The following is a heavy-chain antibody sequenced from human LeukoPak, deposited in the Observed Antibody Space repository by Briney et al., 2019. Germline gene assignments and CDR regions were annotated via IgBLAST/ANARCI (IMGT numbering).Heavy chain of an antibody. CDR3: TREGLGSGSYFSAWFDP. CDR2: VSYDGGTK. D-gene: IGHD3-10*01. CDR1: GFTFRSYG. J-gene: IGHJ5*02. Sequence: GGSLRLSCAASGFTFRSYGMHWVRQAPGKGLEWVAVVSYDGGTKYYADSVKGRFSISRDNSKNTLYLEMNSLRPEDTALYYCTREGLGSGSYFSAWFDPWGQGTLVTVSS. V-gene: IGHV3-30*03.